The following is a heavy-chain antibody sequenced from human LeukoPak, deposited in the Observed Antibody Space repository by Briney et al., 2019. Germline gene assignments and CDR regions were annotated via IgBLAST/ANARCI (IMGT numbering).Heavy chain of an antibody. J-gene: IGHJ5*02. CDR1: GFTFSNYL. CDR2: INSDGSST. V-gene: IGHV3-74*01. D-gene: IGHD2-2*01. CDR3: ARDHHIVVVPAATRKDWFDP. Sequence: GGSLRLSCAASGFTFSNYLMHWVRQAPGKGLVWVSRINSDGSSTNYADSVKGRFTISRDNAKNSLYLQMNSLRAEDTAVYYCARDHHIVVVPAATRKDWFDPWGQGTLVTVSS.